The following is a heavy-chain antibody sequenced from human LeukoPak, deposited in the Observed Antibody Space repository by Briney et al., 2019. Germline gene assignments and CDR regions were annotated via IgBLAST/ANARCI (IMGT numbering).Heavy chain of an antibody. D-gene: IGHD6-19*01. CDR2: ISAYNGNT. V-gene: IGHV1-18*01. J-gene: IGHJ4*02. Sequence: ASVKVSCKASGYTFTSYAMHWVRQAPGQRLEWMGWISAYNGNTNYAQKLQGRVTMTTDTSTSTAYMELRSLRSDDTAVYYCARGQAWLPVDYWGQGTLVTVSS. CDR3: ARGQAWLPVDY. CDR1: GYTFTSYA.